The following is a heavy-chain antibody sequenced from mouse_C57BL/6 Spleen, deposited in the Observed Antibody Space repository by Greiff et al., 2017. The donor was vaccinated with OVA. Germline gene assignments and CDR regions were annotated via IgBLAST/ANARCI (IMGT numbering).Heavy chain of an antibody. V-gene: IGHV1-52*01. J-gene: IGHJ2*01. CDR2: IDPSDSET. Sequence: VKLQQPGAELVRPGSSVKLSCKASDYTFTSYWMHWVKQRPIQGLEWIGNIDPSDSETHYNQKFKDKATLTVDKSSSTAYMQLSSLTSEDSAVYYCARTGYDGYYPYYFDYWGQGTTLTVSS. D-gene: IGHD2-3*01. CDR1: DYTFTSYW. CDR3: ARTGYDGYYPYYFDY.